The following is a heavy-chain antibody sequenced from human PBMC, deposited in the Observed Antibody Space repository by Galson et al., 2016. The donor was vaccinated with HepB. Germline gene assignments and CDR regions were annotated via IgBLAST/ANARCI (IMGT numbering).Heavy chain of an antibody. D-gene: IGHD3-9*01. Sequence: CAISGDSVSSNTAAWNWIRQSPSRGLEWLGRAYYRSRWYRDYAESLKGRIDISPDTSKNHFAPQLNSVTPEDTSVYFCARGARHYDVLRTHGLDVWGRGTTVTVS. CDR3: ARGARHYDVLRTHGLDV. CDR2: AYYRSRWYR. V-gene: IGHV6-1*01. CDR1: GDSVSSNTAA. J-gene: IGHJ6*02.